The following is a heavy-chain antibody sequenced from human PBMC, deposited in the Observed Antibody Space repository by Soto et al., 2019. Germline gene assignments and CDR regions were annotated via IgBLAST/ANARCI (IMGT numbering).Heavy chain of an antibody. D-gene: IGHD2-15*01. CDR2: IYPGDSDT. J-gene: IGHJ6*03. CDR3: ARQSSTPPGDYYYYMDV. CDR1: GYSFTSYW. V-gene: IGHV5-51*01. Sequence: GESLKISCKGSGYSFTSYWIGWVRQMPGKGLEWMGIIYPGDSDTRYSPSFQGQVTISADKSISTAYLQWSSLKASGTAMYYCARQSSTPPGDYYYYMDVWGKGTTVTVSS.